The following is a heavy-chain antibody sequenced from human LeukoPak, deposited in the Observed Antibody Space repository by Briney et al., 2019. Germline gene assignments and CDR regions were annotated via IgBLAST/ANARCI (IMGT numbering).Heavy chain of an antibody. CDR3: AREPHYDLLTGYALGYLDL. CDR1: GYTFTGYY. CDR2: INSNSGDT. Sequence: ASVKVSCKASGYTFTGYYMHWVRQAPGQGLEWMGWINSNSGDTNYAQKFQGGVTMTRDTSISTAYMELSRLRSDDTAVYYCAREPHYDLLTGYALGYLDLWGRGTLLAVSS. J-gene: IGHJ2*01. D-gene: IGHD3-9*01. V-gene: IGHV1-2*02.